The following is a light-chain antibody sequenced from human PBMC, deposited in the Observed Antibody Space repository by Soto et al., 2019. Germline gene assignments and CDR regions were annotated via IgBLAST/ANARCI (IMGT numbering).Light chain of an antibody. CDR2: GVT. Sequence: QSALTQPASVSGSPGQSITISCTGTSSDIGAYNYVSWYQQYPGKAPKLMIYGVTNRPSGVSNRFSGSKTGNTASLTISGPQAEDEADYYCFSHRSGDSHVFGTGTKVTVL. CDR1: SSDIGAYNY. J-gene: IGLJ1*01. CDR3: FSHRSGDSHV. V-gene: IGLV2-14*01.